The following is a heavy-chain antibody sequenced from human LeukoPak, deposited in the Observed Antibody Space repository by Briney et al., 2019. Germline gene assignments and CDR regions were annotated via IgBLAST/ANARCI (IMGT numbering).Heavy chain of an antibody. J-gene: IGHJ3*02. CDR3: ARVSTLFKEPRGAFDI. CDR2: INPNSGGT. CDR1: GYTFTGYY. Sequence: ASVKVSCKASGYTFTGYYMHWVRQAPGQGLEWMGRINPNSGGTNYAQKFQGRVTMTRDTSISTAYMELSRLRSDDTAVYYCARVSTLFKEPRGAFDIWGQRTMVTVSS. V-gene: IGHV1-2*06. D-gene: IGHD3-10*01.